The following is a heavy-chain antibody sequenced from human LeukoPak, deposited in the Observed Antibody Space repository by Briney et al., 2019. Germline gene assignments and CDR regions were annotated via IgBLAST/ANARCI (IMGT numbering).Heavy chain of an antibody. CDR3: ARKRSSSSGGPFDY. CDR1: GGSISSGGYY. V-gene: IGHV4-31*03. Sequence: PSETLPLTCTVSGGSISSGGYYWSWIRQHPGKGLEWIGYIYYSGSTYYNPSLKSRVTISVDTSKNQFSLKLSSVTAADTAVYYCARKRSSSSGGPFDYWGQGTLVTVSS. D-gene: IGHD6-6*01. CDR2: IYYSGST. J-gene: IGHJ4*02.